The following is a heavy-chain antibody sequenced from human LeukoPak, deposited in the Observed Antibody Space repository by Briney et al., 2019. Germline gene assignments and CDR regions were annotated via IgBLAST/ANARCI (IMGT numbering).Heavy chain of an antibody. J-gene: IGHJ4*02. D-gene: IGHD5-24*01. V-gene: IGHV2-5*02. CDR1: GFSLSTSGVG. CDR2: IYWDDDK. Sequence: SGPTLVKPTQTLTLTCAFSGFSLSTSGVGVGWIRQPPGKALEWLALIYWDDDKRYSPSLKSRLTITKDTSHNQVVLTMTNMDPVDAATCYCAHRYAFKGWLPQSAFDYWGQGTLVTVSS. CDR3: AHRYAFKGWLPQSAFDY.